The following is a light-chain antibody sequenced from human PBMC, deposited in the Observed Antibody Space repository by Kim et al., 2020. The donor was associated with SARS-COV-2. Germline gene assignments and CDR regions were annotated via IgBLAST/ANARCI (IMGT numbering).Light chain of an antibody. CDR3: QQRYNWPRT. CDR1: QSVSSY. CDR2: DAS. V-gene: IGKV3-11*01. J-gene: IGKJ1*01. Sequence: EIVLTQSPATLSLSPGERATLSCRASQSVSSYLAWYQQKPGQAPRLLIHDASNRATGVPARFSGSGSGTDFTLTISSLEPEDFAVYYCQQRYNWPRTFGQGTKVDIK.